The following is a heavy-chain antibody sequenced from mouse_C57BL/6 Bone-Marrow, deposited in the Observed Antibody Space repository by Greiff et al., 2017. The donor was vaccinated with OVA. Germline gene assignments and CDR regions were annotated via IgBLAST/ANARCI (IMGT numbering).Heavy chain of an antibody. CDR1: GYTFTSYW. D-gene: IGHD3-2*02. CDR3: ARSRGQLRLREVDY. V-gene: IGHV1-53*01. J-gene: IGHJ2*01. CDR2: INPSNGGT. Sequence: QVQLQQPGTELVKPGASVKLFCKASGYTFTSYWMHWVKQRPGQGLEWIGNINPSNGGTNYNEKFKSKATLTVDKSSSTAYMQLSSLTSEDSAVYYCARSRGQLRLREVDYWGQGTTLTVSS.